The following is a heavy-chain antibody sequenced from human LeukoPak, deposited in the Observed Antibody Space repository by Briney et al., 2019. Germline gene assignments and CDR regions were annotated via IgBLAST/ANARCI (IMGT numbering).Heavy chain of an antibody. CDR1: GYTFSVSY. CDR3: SRDPSTYEDQLAFYD. J-gene: IGHJ4*02. Sequence: ASVKVSFTASGYTFSVSYRHWLRQAPGQGLEWMGWINPNSGGTNYAQKFQGRVTMTTDTSINTAYMELSRLRSDDTAVYYCSRDPSTYEDQLAFYDWGPVTLVTVSS. V-gene: IGHV1-2*02. CDR2: INPNSGGT. D-gene: IGHD3-3*01.